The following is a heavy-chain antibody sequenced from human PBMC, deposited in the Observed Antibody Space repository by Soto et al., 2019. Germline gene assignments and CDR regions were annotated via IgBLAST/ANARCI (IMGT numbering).Heavy chain of an antibody. D-gene: IGHD3-3*01. CDR1: GGSISSSSYY. V-gene: IGHV4-39*01. CDR3: ARHSPRGWAGRSDTILYYFDY. J-gene: IGHJ4*02. CDR2: FYYSGST. Sequence: ASENPSLTCTVSGGSISSSSYYWGWIRQPPGKGMELIGCFYYSGSTYYNPSFKSRVTISVDTSKNQFSLKLSSVTAADTALYYCARHSPRGWAGRSDTILYYFDYWGQGTLVTVS.